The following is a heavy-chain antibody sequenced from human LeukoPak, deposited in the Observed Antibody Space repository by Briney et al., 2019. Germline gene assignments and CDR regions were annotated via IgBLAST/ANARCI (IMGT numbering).Heavy chain of an antibody. CDR1: GFTFSDYY. Sequence: GGSLRLSCAASGFTFSDYYMDWVRQAPGKGLEWVGRSRNKANSYSTEYAAPVKGRFTISRDDSKNSMYLQMNSLKTEDTAVYFCARRGFADSRGYYRDFDQWGRGTLVTVSS. CDR3: ARRGFADSRGYYRDFDQ. CDR2: SRNKANSYST. J-gene: IGHJ4*02. V-gene: IGHV3-72*01. D-gene: IGHD3-22*01.